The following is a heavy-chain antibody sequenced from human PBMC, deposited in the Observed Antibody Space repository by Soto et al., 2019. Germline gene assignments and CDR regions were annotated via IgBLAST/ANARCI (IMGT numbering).Heavy chain of an antibody. CDR3: AREGGYYGMDV. CDR2: ISPYNGNT. Sequence: QVQLVQSGAAVKKPGASVKVSCKASGYTFTSYGISWVRQAPGQGLEWMGWISPYNGNTNYAQKFQGRVTMTTDTSTSTAYVELRSLRSDDTAVYYCAREGGYYGMDVWGQGTTVTVAS. J-gene: IGHJ6*02. D-gene: IGHD3-16*01. CDR1: GYTFTSYG. V-gene: IGHV1-18*01.